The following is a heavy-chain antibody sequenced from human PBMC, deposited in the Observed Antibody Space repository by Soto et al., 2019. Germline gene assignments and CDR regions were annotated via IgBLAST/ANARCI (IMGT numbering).Heavy chain of an antibody. D-gene: IGHD2-21*01. CDR3: AQDAERFEELWGYFQN. CDR2: INWNGVNK. J-gene: IGHJ1*01. CDR1: GFMFEDYG. V-gene: IGHV3-9*01. Sequence: EVQLVESGGGLEQPGGSLRLSCGTSGFMFEDYGMHWVRQAPGKGLEWVSGINWNGVNKGYADSVLGRFTISRDNAKNSLYLEMNYLRHEDTDLYFCAQDAERFEELWGYFQNWGQGTPVTVSS.